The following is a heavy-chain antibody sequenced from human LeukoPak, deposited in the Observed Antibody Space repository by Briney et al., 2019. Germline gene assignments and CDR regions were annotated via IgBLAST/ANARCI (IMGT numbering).Heavy chain of an antibody. Sequence: GASVKVSCKASGYTFTDYYMNWVRQAPGQGLEWMGWINPSTGGTNYAQKFQGRVTMTRDTSISTAYMELSGLRSGDTAVYYCTRDCVFPTQCLYDDAFDIWGQGTMVTVSS. CDR3: TRDCVFPTQCLYDDAFDI. V-gene: IGHV1-2*02. J-gene: IGHJ3*02. D-gene: IGHD2-8*01. CDR1: GYTFTDYY. CDR2: INPSTGGT.